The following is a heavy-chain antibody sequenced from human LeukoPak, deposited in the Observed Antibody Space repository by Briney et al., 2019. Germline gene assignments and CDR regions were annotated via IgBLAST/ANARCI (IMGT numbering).Heavy chain of an antibody. D-gene: IGHD4-17*01. CDR2: IYTSGST. J-gene: IGHJ4*02. V-gene: IGHV4-61*02. CDR3: ARDGDSGDYAY. CDR1: GVPISSGSYY. Sequence: SETLSLTCTVSGVPISSGSYYWCWIRQPAGKGLEWIGRIYTSGSTNYNPSLKSRVTISADTSKNQFSLKLTSVTAADTAVYYCARDGDSGDYAYWGQGTLVTVSS.